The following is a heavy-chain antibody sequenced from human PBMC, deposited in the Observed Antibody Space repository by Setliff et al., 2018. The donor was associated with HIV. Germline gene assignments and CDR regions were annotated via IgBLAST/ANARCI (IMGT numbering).Heavy chain of an antibody. V-gene: IGHV3-66*02. CDR2: IYSDGST. CDR1: GFTVSSSY. J-gene: IGHJ4*02. CDR3: AKGASFSGSYFDY. Sequence: GGSLRLSCAASGFTVSSSYMAWVRQAPGKGLEWVSTIYSDGSTYHRDSVKGRFTLSRDNSKNTVYRQVGSLRPDDTAMYYCAKGASFSGSYFDYWGQGTLVTVSS. D-gene: IGHD5-12*01.